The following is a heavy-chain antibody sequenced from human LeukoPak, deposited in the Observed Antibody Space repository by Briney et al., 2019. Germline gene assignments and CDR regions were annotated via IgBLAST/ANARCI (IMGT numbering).Heavy chain of an antibody. CDR2: IYHSGST. V-gene: IGHV4-4*02. CDR1: GGSISSSYW. Sequence: SETLSLTCAVSGGSISSSYWWTWVRQPPGKGLEWIGEIYHSGSTNYNPSLKSRLSMSLDKSRNQFSLKLTSVTAADTAVYYCGRGYWTGYHHLDFWGQGTLVTVTS. J-gene: IGHJ4*02. CDR3: GRGYWTGYHHLDF. D-gene: IGHD3/OR15-3a*01.